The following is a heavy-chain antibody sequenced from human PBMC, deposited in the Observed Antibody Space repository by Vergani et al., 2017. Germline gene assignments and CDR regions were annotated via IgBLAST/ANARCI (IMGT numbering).Heavy chain of an antibody. CDR1: GGSFNTYY. CDR3: ARELSYYYGSGSDDYNPYYYEGMDV. V-gene: IGHV4-4*07. Sequence: QVQLEESGPGLVKPSETLSLTCTVSGGSFNTYYWSWIRQPAGKGLEWIGRVYTSGMTNYNPSLKRRVTILVDRSKSQLSLKLTSVTAGDTAVYFCARELSYYYGSGSDDYNPYYYEGMDVWGPGTTVTVSS. J-gene: IGHJ6*02. D-gene: IGHD3-10*01. CDR2: VYTSGMT.